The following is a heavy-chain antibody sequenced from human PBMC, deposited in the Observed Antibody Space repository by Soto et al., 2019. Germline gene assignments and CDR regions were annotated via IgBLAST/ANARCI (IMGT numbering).Heavy chain of an antibody. D-gene: IGHD5-12*01. CDR1: GFTFDDYA. CDR3: AKDMLNSGYGLDPYFDY. CDR2: ISWNSGSI. J-gene: IGHJ4*02. Sequence: QPGGSLRLSCAASGFTFDDYAMHWVRQAPGKGLEWVSGISWNSGSIGYADSVKGRFTISRDNAKNSLYLQMNSLRAEDTALYYCAKDMLNSGYGLDPYFDYWGQGTLVTVSS. V-gene: IGHV3-9*01.